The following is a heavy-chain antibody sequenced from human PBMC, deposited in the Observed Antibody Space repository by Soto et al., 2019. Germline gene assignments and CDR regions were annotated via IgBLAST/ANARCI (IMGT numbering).Heavy chain of an antibody. CDR2: IWYDGSNK. J-gene: IGHJ3*02. D-gene: IGHD3-22*01. V-gene: IGHV3-33*01. CDR1: GFTVSSYH. Sequence: GESLSLSCGPSGFTVSSYHRHWVRQPPGKGLEWVAVIWYDGSNKYYADSVKGRFTISRDNSKNTLYLKMNSLRGEDTAVYYCARDQGYYDSSGYSWDHAFDIWGQGTMVTVSS. CDR3: ARDQGYYDSSGYSWDHAFDI.